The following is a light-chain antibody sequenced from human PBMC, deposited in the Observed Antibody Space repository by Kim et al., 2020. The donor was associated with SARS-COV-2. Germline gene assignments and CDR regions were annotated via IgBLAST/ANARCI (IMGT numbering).Light chain of an antibody. CDR2: GNN. Sequence: PGQRVTISCSGSRSNIGSNSVYWYQQFPGAAPKLLIYGNNQRPSGVPDRFSGSKSGTSASLAISGLRSEDEAYYYCAAWDDSLDVAFGGGTQLTVL. V-gene: IGLV1-47*01. CDR1: RSNIGSNS. J-gene: IGLJ2*01. CDR3: AAWDDSLDVA.